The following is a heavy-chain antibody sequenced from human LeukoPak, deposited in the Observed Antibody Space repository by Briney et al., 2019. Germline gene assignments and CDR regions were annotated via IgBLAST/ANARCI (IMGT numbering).Heavy chain of an antibody. J-gene: IGHJ3*02. CDR3: ARRGGSNGWGAFDI. Sequence: GGSLRLSCAASGFTFNSHAMSWVRQAPGKGLEWVPAISGTGDRTYYADSVKGRFTISRDNSKNTLCLEMNSLSAEDTAVYYCARRGGSNGWGAFDIWGRGTLVTVSS. CDR2: ISGTGDRT. V-gene: IGHV3-23*01. D-gene: IGHD6-19*01. CDR1: GFTFNSHA.